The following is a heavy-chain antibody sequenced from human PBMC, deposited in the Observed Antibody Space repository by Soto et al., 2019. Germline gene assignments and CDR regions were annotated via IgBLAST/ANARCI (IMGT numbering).Heavy chain of an antibody. Sequence: ASVKVSCKASGYTFTSYYMHWVRQAPGQGLEWMGIINPSGSTSYAQKFQGRVTMTRDTSTSTVYMELSSLRYEDTAVYYCARSPSGWTHFDYWGQGTLVTVSS. CDR3: ARSPSGWTHFDY. D-gene: IGHD6-19*01. CDR2: INPSGST. J-gene: IGHJ4*02. CDR1: GYTFTSYY. V-gene: IGHV1-46*01.